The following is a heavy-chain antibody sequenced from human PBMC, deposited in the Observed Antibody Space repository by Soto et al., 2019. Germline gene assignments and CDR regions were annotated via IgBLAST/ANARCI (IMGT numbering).Heavy chain of an antibody. D-gene: IGHD2-15*01. CDR2: ISYDGSNK. CDR3: AKERDIVVVVGPLDY. Sequence: QVQLVESGGGVVQPGRSLRLSCAASGFTFSSYGMHWVRQAPGKGLEWVAVISYDGSNKYYADSVKGRFTISRDNSKNTLYLQMNSLRAEDTAVYYCAKERDIVVVVGPLDYWGQGTLVTVSS. V-gene: IGHV3-30*18. CDR1: GFTFSSYG. J-gene: IGHJ4*02.